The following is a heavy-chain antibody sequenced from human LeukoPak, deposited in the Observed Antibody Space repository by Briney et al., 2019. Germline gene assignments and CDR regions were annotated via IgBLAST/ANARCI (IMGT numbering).Heavy chain of an antibody. CDR3: AASPGVVGATTFDY. CDR1: GFTFTYYG. J-gene: IGHJ4*02. D-gene: IGHD1-26*01. V-gene: IGHV3-48*04. Sequence: GGSLRLSCAASGFTFTYYGMNWVRQSPGKGLEWISFIGSSSTSIYYADSVKGRFTISRDNAKSSLSLQMNSLRAEDTAVYYCAASPGVVGATTFDYWGQGTLVTVSS. CDR2: IGSSSTSI.